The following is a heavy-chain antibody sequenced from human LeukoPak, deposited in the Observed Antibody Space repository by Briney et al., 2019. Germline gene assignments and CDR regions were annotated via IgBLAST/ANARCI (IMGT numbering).Heavy chain of an antibody. D-gene: IGHD3-22*01. J-gene: IGHJ4*02. CDR2: IYYSGST. CDR1: GGSISSYY. Sequence: SETLSLTCTVSGGSISSYYWSWIRQPPGKGLEWIGYIYYSGSTNYNPSLKSRVTISVDTSKNQFSLKLSSVTAADTAVYYCAREQSSGDYYFDYWGQGTLVTVSS. CDR3: AREQSSGDYYFDY. V-gene: IGHV4-59*01.